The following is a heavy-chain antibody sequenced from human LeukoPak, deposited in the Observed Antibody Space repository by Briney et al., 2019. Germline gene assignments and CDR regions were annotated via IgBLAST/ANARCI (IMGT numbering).Heavy chain of an antibody. J-gene: IGHJ4*02. Sequence: GGSLRLSCAASGFTVSSNYMSWVRQAPGKGLGWVSVIYSGGSTYYADSVKGRFTISRDNSKNTLYLQMNSLRAEDTAVYYCARSHSYYYDSSGYIGNFDYWGQGTLVTVSS. CDR3: ARSHSYYYDSSGYIGNFDY. D-gene: IGHD3-22*01. CDR2: IYSGGST. CDR1: GFTVSSNY. V-gene: IGHV3-66*01.